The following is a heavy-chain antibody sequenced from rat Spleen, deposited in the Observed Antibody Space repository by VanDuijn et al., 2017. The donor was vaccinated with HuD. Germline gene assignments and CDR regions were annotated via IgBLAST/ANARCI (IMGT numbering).Heavy chain of an antibody. Sequence: EVRLQESGPGLVKPSQSLSLTCSVTGSSITTNYWGWIRKFPGNKMEWMGYLSYSGSTAYNPSLKSRISITRDTSKNQFFLQLNSVTTEDTATYYCTSQTKYGSADYWGQGVMVTVSS. CDR1: GSSITTNY. CDR3: TSQTKYGSADY. CDR2: LSYSGST. V-gene: IGHV3-1*01. D-gene: IGHD1-7*01. J-gene: IGHJ2*01.